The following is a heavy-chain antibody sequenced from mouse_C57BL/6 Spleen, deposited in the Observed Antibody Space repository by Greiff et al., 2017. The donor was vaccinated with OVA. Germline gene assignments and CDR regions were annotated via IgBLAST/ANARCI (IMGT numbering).Heavy chain of an antibody. J-gene: IGHJ2*01. CDR2: IYPGDGDT. V-gene: IGHV1-80*01. CDR3: ARGNWDWFDY. CDR1: GYAFSSYW. D-gene: IGHD4-1*01. Sequence: VKLMESGAELVKPGASVKISCKASGYAFSSYWMNWVKQRPGKGLEWIGQIYPGDGDTNYNGKFKGKATLTADKSSSTAYMQLSSLTSEDSAVYFCARGNWDWFDYWGQGTTLTVSS.